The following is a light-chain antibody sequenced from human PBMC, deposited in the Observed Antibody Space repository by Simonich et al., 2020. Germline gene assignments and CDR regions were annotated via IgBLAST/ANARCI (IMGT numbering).Light chain of an antibody. V-gene: IGLV2-14*01. CDR3: SSYTSSSTWV. CDR1: SIDVGGYNY. Sequence: QSALTQPASVSGSPGQSITISCTGTSIDVGGYNYVSWYEQHPGKAPKLMIYGFSKRPSGVSNRFSGSKSGNTASLTSSGLQAEDEADYYCSSYTSSSTWVFGGGTKLTVL. CDR2: GFS. J-gene: IGLJ3*02.